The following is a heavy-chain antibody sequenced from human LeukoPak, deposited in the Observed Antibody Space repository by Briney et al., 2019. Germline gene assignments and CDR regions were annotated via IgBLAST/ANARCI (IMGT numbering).Heavy chain of an antibody. CDR3: ARLWFGEFPYYFDY. Sequence: SETLSLTCTLSGGSISSYYWSWIRQPPGKGLEWIGYIYYSGSTNYNPSLKSRVTISVDTSKNQFSLKLSSVTAADTAVYYCARLWFGEFPYYFDYWGQGTLVTVSS. V-gene: IGHV4-59*08. D-gene: IGHD3-10*01. J-gene: IGHJ4*02. CDR2: IYYSGST. CDR1: GGSISSYY.